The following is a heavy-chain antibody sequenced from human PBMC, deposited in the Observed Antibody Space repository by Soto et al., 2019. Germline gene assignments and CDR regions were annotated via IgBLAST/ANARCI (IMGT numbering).Heavy chain of an antibody. D-gene: IGHD1-7*01. CDR1: GYSISSGYW. CDR3: AGRGNCCLDC. CDR2: IYHSGST. J-gene: IGHJ4*02. V-gene: IGHV4-4*02. Sequence: QVQLQESGPGLVKPSGTLSLTCSVSGYSISSGYWWTWVRQAPGKGLEWIGEIYHSGSTNYNPSLKSRVTKSVDRSKNNLSRKLTSVPAADAPVYYGAGRGNCCLDCWGQGTLVPVSS.